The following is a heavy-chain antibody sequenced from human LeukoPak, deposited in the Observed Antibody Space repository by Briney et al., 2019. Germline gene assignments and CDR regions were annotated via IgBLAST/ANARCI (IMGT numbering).Heavy chain of an antibody. CDR1: GYTFTGYY. CDR3: ATLPYYYDSSGPH. D-gene: IGHD3-22*01. Sequence: ASVTVSCKASGYTFTGYYMHWVRQAPGQGREWMGWINPNSGGTNYAQKFQGRVTMTRDTSISTAYMELSRLRSDDTAVYYCATLPYYYDSSGPHWGQGTLVTVSS. J-gene: IGHJ4*02. V-gene: IGHV1-2*02. CDR2: INPNSGGT.